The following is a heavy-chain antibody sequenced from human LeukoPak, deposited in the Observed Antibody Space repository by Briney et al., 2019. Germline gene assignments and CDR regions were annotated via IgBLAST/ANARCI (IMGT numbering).Heavy chain of an antibody. D-gene: IGHD1-26*01. CDR3: GKYLQTTVGANDY. CDR1: GITLSNYG. V-gene: IGHV3-23*01. CDR2: VSDSGGST. Sequence: PGGSLRLSCAVSGITLSNYGMSWVRQAPGKGLEWVAGVSDSGGSTNYADSVKGRFTISRDNSRDTLYLQMNSLTAEDTAVYYCGKYLQTTVGANDYWGQGTLVTVSS. J-gene: IGHJ4*02.